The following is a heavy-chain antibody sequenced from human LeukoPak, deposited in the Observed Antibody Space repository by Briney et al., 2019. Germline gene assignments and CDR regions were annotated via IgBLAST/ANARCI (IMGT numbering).Heavy chain of an antibody. CDR3: AKSDCGSDGCKLYNY. Sequence: GGSLRLSCAASGFTFKNFAMAWVRQAPGKRLEWVASITDSGDAAGYTESVKGRFTMTRDNSQGTVWLQMNSLRAEDTAIYYCAKSDCGSDGCKLYNYWAQGTQVTVSS. V-gene: IGHV3-23*01. J-gene: IGHJ4*02. D-gene: IGHD2-21*01. CDR2: ITDSGDAA. CDR1: GFTFKNFA.